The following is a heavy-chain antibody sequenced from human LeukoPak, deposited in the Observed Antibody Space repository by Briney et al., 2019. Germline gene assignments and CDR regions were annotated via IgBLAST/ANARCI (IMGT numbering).Heavy chain of an antibody. V-gene: IGHV3-23*01. CDR2: ISGSGGST. CDR3: ARDHGSGSYYNYFDY. Sequence: GGSLRLSCAASGFTFSSYAVSWVRQAPGKGLEWVSAISGSGGSTYYADSVKGRFTISRDNSKNTLYLQMNSLRAEDTAVYYCARDHGSGSYYNYFDYWGQGTLVTVSS. CDR1: GFTFSSYA. J-gene: IGHJ4*02. D-gene: IGHD3-10*01.